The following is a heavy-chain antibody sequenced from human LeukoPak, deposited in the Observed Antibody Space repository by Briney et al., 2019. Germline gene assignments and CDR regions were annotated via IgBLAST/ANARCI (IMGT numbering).Heavy chain of an antibody. CDR3: ARGKAAAGQDWFDP. D-gene: IGHD6-13*01. Sequence: SEILSLTCTVSGGSISSYYWSWIRQPPGKGLEWIGYIYYSGSTNYNPSLKSRVTISVDTSRKHFSLKLRSVTAADTAVYYCARGKAAAGQDWFDPWGQGTLVTVSS. V-gene: IGHV4-59*08. CDR1: GGSISSYY. J-gene: IGHJ5*02. CDR2: IYYSGST.